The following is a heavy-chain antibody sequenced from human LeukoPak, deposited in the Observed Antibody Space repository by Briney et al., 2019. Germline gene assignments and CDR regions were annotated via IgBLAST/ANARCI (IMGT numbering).Heavy chain of an antibody. CDR2: IYYSGST. J-gene: IGHJ4*02. CDR1: GGSISSGGYS. CDR3: ARVTGYIVEDYFDY. D-gene: IGHD3-22*01. V-gene: IGHV4-61*08. Sequence: SETLSLTCAVSGGSISSGGYSWSWIRQPPGKGLEWIGYIYYSGSTNYNPSLKSRVTISVDTSKNQFSLRLSSVTAADTAVYYCARVTGYIVEDYFDYWGQGTLVTVSS.